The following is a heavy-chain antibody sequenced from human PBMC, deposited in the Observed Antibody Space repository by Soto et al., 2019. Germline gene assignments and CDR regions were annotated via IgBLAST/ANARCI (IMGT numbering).Heavy chain of an antibody. D-gene: IGHD1-7*01. CDR3: ARESVVTGTRHFDY. V-gene: IGHV1-2*02. J-gene: IGHJ4*02. Sequence: QVQLVQSGAEVKKPGASVKVSCKTSGYTFTANYIHWVRQAPGQGLEWMGWINPNSGGTNYAQKFQGRVTMTRDTSISTAYMELSRLTSDDTALYYCARESVVTGTRHFDYWGQGTLVTVSS. CDR1: GYTFTANY. CDR2: INPNSGGT.